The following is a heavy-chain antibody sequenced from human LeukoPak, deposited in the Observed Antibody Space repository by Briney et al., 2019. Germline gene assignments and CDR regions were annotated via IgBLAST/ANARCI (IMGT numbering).Heavy chain of an antibody. D-gene: IGHD5-12*01. J-gene: IGHJ4*02. Sequence: PSETLSLTCTVSGYSISSGYYWGWIRQPPGKGLEWIGSIYHSGSTYYNPSLKSRVTISVDTSKNQFSLKLSSVTAADTAVYYCASGPRSGYDSALSDYWGQGTLVTVSS. CDR3: ASGPRSGYDSALSDY. V-gene: IGHV4-38-2*02. CDR2: IYHSGST. CDR1: GYSISSGYY.